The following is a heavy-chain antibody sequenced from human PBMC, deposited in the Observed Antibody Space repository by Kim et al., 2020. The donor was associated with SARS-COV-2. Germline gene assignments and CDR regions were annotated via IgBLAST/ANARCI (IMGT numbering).Heavy chain of an antibody. CDR1: GFTFSNYA. Sequence: GGSLRLSCAASGFTFSNYAMSWVRQTPGKRLEWVSAISDSSDTTYYADSVKGRFTVSRDNSKNALYLQMSSLRAEDTAVYYCAQDLGIAAKWGQGTLVTVSS. V-gene: IGHV3-23*01. D-gene: IGHD6-13*01. CDR2: ISDSSDTT. CDR3: AQDLGIAAK. J-gene: IGHJ4*02.